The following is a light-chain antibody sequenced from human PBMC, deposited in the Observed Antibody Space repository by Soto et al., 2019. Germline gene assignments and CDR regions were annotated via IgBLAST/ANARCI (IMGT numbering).Light chain of an antibody. Sequence: EIVLTQSPGTLSLSPGERATLSCRASQSVRSNYLAWYQQKPGQAPRLLIYVASSRATGIPDRFSGSGSGTDFTLTISRLEPEDFAVYYCQQYGSSPITFGQGTRLRL. V-gene: IGKV3-20*01. CDR3: QQYGSSPIT. CDR2: VAS. CDR1: QSVRSNY. J-gene: IGKJ5*01.